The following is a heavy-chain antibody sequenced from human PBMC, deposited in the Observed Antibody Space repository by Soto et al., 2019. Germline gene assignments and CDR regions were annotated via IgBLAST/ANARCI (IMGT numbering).Heavy chain of an antibody. J-gene: IGHJ2*01. CDR1: GGSISSYY. V-gene: IGHV4-59*08. Sequence: SETLSLTCTVSGGSISSYYWSWIRQPPGKGLEWIGYIYYSGSTNYNPSLKSRVTISVDTSKNQFSLKLSSVTAADTAVYYCAASHGGLRLDYWYFDLWGRGTLVTVSS. CDR2: IYYSGST. D-gene: IGHD5-12*01. CDR3: AASHGGLRLDYWYFDL.